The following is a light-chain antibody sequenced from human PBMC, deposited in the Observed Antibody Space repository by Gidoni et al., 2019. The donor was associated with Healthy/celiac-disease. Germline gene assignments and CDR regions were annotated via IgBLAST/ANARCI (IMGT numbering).Light chain of an antibody. CDR2: DAS. V-gene: IGKV3-11*01. Sequence: ELVLTQSPATLSLSPGERATLPCRASQSFSSYLAWYQQKPGQAPRLLIFDASNRATGIPARFSGSGSGTDFTLTISSLEPEDFAVYYCQQRSNWLTITFGQGTRLEIK. CDR3: QQRSNWLTIT. CDR1: QSFSSY. J-gene: IGKJ5*01.